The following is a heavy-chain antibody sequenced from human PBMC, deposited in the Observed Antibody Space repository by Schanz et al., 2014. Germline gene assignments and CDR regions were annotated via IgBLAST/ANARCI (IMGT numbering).Heavy chain of an antibody. J-gene: IGHJ3*02. Sequence: QVQLVESGGGVVQPGRSLRLSCAASGFNFSNYDIHWVRQAPGKGLEWVALIYYNGTNKYYADSVKGRFTISRDNSQNTLYLQMNTLRTEDTAVYYCARGIITMVRGGDVGAFDIWGQGTMXTVSS. CDR1: GFNFSNYD. CDR3: ARGIITMVRGGDVGAFDI. CDR2: IYYNGTNK. V-gene: IGHV3-30*03. D-gene: IGHD3-10*01.